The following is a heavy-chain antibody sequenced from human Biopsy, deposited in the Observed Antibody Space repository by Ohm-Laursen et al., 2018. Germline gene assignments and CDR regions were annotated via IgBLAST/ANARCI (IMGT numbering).Heavy chain of an antibody. CDR3: ALAAAQTVTHFDY. CDR2: IHGSGRT. V-gene: IGHV3-66*01. D-gene: IGHD4-17*01. CDR1: EFNVDRNH. Sequence: SLRLSCAATEFNVDRNHMNWVRQAPGKGLEWVSMIHGSGRTDYADSVKGRFTVSRDNSKDTVYLQMNSLRADDTAVYYCALAAAQTVTHFDYWGQGTLVTVSS. J-gene: IGHJ4*02.